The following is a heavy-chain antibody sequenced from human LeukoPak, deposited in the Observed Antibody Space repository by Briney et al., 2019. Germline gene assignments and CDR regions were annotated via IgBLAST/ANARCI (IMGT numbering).Heavy chain of an antibody. J-gene: IGHJ5*02. Sequence: SETLSLTCAVYGGSFSGYYWGWIRQPPGKGLEWIGEINHSGSTNYNPSLKSRVTISVDTSKNQFSLKLSSVTAADTAVYYCARWLPNTGYSSSWYGGLDPWGQGTLVTVSS. D-gene: IGHD6-13*01. V-gene: IGHV4-34*01. CDR1: GGSFSGYY. CDR3: ARWLPNTGYSSSWYGGLDP. CDR2: INHSGST.